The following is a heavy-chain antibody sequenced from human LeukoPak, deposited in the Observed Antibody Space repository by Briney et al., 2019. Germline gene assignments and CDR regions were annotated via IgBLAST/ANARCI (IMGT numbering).Heavy chain of an antibody. CDR3: ASSGYGGKEDAFDI. D-gene: IGHD4-23*01. CDR1: GGSISSYY. V-gene: IGHV4-59*08. CDR2: IYYSGST. Sequence: SETLSLTCTVSGGSISSYYWGWIRQPPGKGLEWIGYIYYSGSTNYNPSLKSRVTISVDTSKNQFSLKLSSVTAADTAVYYCASSGYGGKEDAFDIWGQGTMVTVSS. J-gene: IGHJ3*02.